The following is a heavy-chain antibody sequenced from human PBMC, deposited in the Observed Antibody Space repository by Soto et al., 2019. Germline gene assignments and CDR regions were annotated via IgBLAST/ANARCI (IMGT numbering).Heavy chain of an antibody. CDR2: ISYDGHNK. J-gene: IGHJ6*02. Sequence: QVQQVESGGGVVQPGGSLRLSCTASGFTFTTFGIHWVRQAPGKGLEWVALISYDGHNKYYSDSVKGRFTISRDNYKNTLSLQMNSLRAEDTAVYYCAKDLQAYGDYNYYYYGMDVWGQGTTVSVSS. CDR1: GFTFTTFG. CDR3: AKDLQAYGDYNYYYYGMDV. D-gene: IGHD4-17*01. V-gene: IGHV3-30*18.